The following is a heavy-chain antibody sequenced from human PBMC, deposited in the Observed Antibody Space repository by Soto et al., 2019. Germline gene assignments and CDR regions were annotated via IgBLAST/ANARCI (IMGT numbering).Heavy chain of an antibody. D-gene: IGHD6-13*01. CDR2: IGPNPANT. Sequence: EVQLLESGGGLVQPGGSLRLSCAASGFPFSSSGMLWVRQPPGEGLEWVSAIGPNPANTNYRDSVKGRFTISGDNSRNPVFLHMTALRAEDTALYYCTTARHCSSDACPAAEWGQGTLITVSS. CDR3: TTARHCSSDACPAAE. V-gene: IGHV3-23*01. CDR1: GFPFSSSG. J-gene: IGHJ4*02.